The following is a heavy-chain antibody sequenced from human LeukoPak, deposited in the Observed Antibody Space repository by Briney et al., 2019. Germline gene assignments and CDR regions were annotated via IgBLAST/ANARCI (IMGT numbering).Heavy chain of an antibody. CDR2: ISGYNGYT. V-gene: IGHV1-18*01. J-gene: IGHJ5*02. D-gene: IGHD3-22*01. Sequence: ASLNLSCKASGYTFTSYGISWVRQAPGQGLEWMGWISGYNGYTHYANNHQGRVTMTTYTSTSTAYMELRSLRSDDTAVYYCARDEARYSSGYYPNWFDPWGQGDLVSVSS. CDR3: ARDEARYSSGYYPNWFDP. CDR1: GYTFTSYG.